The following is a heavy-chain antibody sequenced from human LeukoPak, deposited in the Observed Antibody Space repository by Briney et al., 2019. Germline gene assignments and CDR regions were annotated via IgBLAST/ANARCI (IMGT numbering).Heavy chain of an antibody. CDR3: AGELLSDQYYYYYYYMDV. J-gene: IGHJ6*03. Sequence: ASVKVSCKASRATFSSYTISWVRQAPGQGLEWMGRIIPILGIANYAQKFQGRVTITADKSTSTAYMELSSLRSEDTAVYYCAGELLSDQYYYYYYYMDVWGKGTTVTVSS. V-gene: IGHV1-69*02. CDR2: IIPILGIA. CDR1: RATFSSYT. D-gene: IGHD2-2*01.